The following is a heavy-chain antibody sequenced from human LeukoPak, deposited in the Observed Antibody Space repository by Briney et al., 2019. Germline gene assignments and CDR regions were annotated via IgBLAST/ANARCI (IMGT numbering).Heavy chain of an antibody. CDR1: GFTFSSNG. CDR3: ARDQSTSRKQMPADY. J-gene: IGHJ4*02. D-gene: IGHD2/OR15-2a*01. CDR2: IWYDGSNK. Sequence: SLTLSCAASGFTFSSNGTHWDRPAPGNGREWGASIWYDGSNKYCADSVKGRFTISRDNSKNTLYLQMNSLRAEDTGVYYCARDQSTSRKQMPADYWGQGTLVTVSS. V-gene: IGHV3-33*01.